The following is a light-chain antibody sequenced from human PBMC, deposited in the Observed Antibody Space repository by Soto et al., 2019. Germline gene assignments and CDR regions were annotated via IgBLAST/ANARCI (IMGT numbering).Light chain of an antibody. V-gene: IGKV1-5*01. Sequence: DIQMTQSPSTLSEFVGDTVTITCRASQNINRYLAWYQQKPGKAPKLLIYDSSTLERGVPSRFNGSGSATAFTLTISSLQPEDFSTYYCQPYYTSSPLTFGGGTKVDSK. CDR3: QPYYTSSPLT. CDR2: DSS. J-gene: IGKJ4*01. CDR1: QNINRY.